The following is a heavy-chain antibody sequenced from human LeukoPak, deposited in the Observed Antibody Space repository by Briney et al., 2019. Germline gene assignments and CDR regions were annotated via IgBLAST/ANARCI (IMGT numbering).Heavy chain of an antibody. V-gene: IGHV4-59*01. CDR3: ARGGLFAFDI. Sequence: SETLSLTCTISGGSINNYYWSWIRQSPEKGLELIGYICSTGITNYNPSLKSRVAISVDTSRNQFSLRLTSVTAADTAIFYCARGGLFAFDIWGQGTTVIVSS. CDR2: ICSTGIT. CDR1: GGSINNYY. J-gene: IGHJ3*02.